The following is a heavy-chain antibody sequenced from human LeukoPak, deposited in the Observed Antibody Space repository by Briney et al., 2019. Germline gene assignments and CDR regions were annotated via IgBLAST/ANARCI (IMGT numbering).Heavy chain of an antibody. D-gene: IGHD3-3*01. J-gene: IGHJ5*02. Sequence: WIRQPPGKGLEWIGSIYYSGSTYYNPSLKSRVTISVDTSKNQFSLKLSSVTAADTAVYYCARRDGVVSNWFDPWGQGTLVTVSS. CDR2: IYYSGST. V-gene: IGHV4-39*01. CDR3: ARRDGVVSNWFDP.